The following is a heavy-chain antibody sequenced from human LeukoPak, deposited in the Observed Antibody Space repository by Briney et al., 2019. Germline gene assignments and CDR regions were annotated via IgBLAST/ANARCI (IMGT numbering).Heavy chain of an antibody. CDR1: GASISISNW. D-gene: IGHD3-3*01. V-gene: IGHV4-4*02. J-gene: IGHJ4*02. CDR2: FFHTGIT. CDR3: ASVDGDNVFGVVGHF. Sequence: SETLSLTCAVSGASISISNWWGWVRQPPGKGLEWIGEFFHTGITNYNPSLKNRVTISVDKSKNQFSLTLSSVTAADTAVYYCASVDGDNVFGVVGHFWGQGALVIVSS.